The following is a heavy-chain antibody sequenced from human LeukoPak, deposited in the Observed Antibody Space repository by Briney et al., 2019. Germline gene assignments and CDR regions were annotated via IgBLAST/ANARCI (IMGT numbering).Heavy chain of an antibody. CDR3: AKDASGSQHDY. D-gene: IGHD3-10*01. V-gene: IGHV1-3*01. Sequence: ASVKVSCKASGYTFTTYPIHWVRQAPGQRLEWMGWINAGNGNTKYSQKFQGRVTITRDSSASTAYMELSSLRSEDTAVYYCAKDASGSQHDYWGQGTLVTVSS. CDR1: GYTFTTYP. J-gene: IGHJ4*02. CDR2: INAGNGNT.